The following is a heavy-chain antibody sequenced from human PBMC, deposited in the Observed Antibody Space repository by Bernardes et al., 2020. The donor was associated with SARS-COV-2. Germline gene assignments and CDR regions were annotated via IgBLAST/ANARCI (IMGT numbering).Heavy chain of an antibody. CDR3: ARGGYSSGWYVGNYYYYGMDV. Sequence: SETLSLTCAVYGGSFSGYYWSWIRQPPGKGLEWIGEINHSGSTNYNPSLKSRVTISVDTSKNQFSLKLSSVTAAETAVYYCARGGYSSGWYVGNYYYYGMDVWGQGTTVTVSS. CDR2: INHSGST. J-gene: IGHJ6*02. D-gene: IGHD6-19*01. V-gene: IGHV4-34*01. CDR1: GGSFSGYY.